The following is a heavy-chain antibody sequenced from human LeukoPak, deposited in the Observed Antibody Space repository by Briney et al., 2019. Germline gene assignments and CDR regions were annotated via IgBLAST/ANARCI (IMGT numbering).Heavy chain of an antibody. Sequence: KPSETLSLTCTVSGGSISSYYWSWIRQPPGKGLEWIGYIYYSGSTNYNPSLKSRVTISVDTSKNQFSLKLSSVTAADTAVYYCARGGRDMGPYWYFDLWGRGTLVTVSS. CDR1: GGSISSYY. CDR2: IYYSGST. J-gene: IGHJ2*01. CDR3: ARGGRDMGPYWYFDL. V-gene: IGHV4-59*01. D-gene: IGHD3-10*01.